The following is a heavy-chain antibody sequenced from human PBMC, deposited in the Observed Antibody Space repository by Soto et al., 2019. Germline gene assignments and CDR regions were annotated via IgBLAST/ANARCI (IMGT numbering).Heavy chain of an antibody. CDR1: GDSVSSGSYY. D-gene: IGHD3-3*01. V-gene: IGHV4-61*01. CDR2: IYYSGDT. Sequence: QVQLQESAPGLLKPSETLSLTCAVSGDSVSSGSYYWSWIRQPPGKGLEWIGYIYYSGDTIYNHSLKSRVTIPVDTAKNLFSLKLSSVTVADTAVYYCARGYDFWSGQIGFWGQGTLVTVSS. J-gene: IGHJ4*02. CDR3: ARGYDFWSGQIGF.